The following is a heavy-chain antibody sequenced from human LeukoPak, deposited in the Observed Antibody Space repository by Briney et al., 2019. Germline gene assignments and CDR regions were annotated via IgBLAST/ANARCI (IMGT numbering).Heavy chain of an antibody. V-gene: IGHV4-34*01. Sequence: PSETLSLTCAVYGGSFSGYYWSWIRQPPGKGLEWIGEINHSGSTNYNPSLKSRVTISVDTSKNQFSLKLRSVTAADTAVYYCARLTSRVWDFRHGMYVWGQRTTVPVSS. J-gene: IGHJ6*02. CDR1: GGSFSGYY. CDR2: INHSGST. CDR3: ARLTSRVWDFRHGMYV. D-gene: IGHD2/OR15-2a*01.